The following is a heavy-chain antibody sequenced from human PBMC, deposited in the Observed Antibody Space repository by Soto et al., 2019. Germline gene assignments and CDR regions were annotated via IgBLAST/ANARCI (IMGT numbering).Heavy chain of an antibody. D-gene: IGHD6-25*01. Sequence: SSVKVPCNASGGTFRCYAISWVRQAPGQGLEWMGGIIPLFGTANYAQKFQGRVTITADESTSTAYMELSSLRSEDTAVYYCSRCGLNDAFDIWGQGTMVSDSS. CDR1: GGTFRCYA. V-gene: IGHV1-69*13. CDR3: SRCGLNDAFDI. CDR2: IIPLFGTA. J-gene: IGHJ3*02.